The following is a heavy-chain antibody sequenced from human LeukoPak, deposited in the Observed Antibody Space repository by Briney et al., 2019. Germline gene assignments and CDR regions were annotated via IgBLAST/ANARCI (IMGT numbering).Heavy chain of an antibody. CDR3: AGPFLGYCSSTSCHTDAFDI. D-gene: IGHD2-2*01. Sequence: SETLSLTCAVYGGSFSGYYWSWIRQPPGKGLEWMGEINHSGSTNYNPSLKSRVTISVDTSKNQFSLKLSSVTAADTAVYYCAGPFLGYCSSTSCHTDAFDIWGQGTMVTVSS. V-gene: IGHV4-34*01. CDR2: INHSGST. J-gene: IGHJ3*02. CDR1: GGSFSGYY.